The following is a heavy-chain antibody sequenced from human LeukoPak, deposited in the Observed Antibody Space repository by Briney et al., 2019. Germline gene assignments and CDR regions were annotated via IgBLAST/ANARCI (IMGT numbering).Heavy chain of an antibody. J-gene: IGHJ5*02. Sequence: GASVKVSCKASGYTFTGYGISWVRQAPGQGLEWMGWISAYNGNTNYAQKLQGRVTMTTDTSTSTAYMELRSLRSDDTAVYYCARPAAKGPNFAFDPWGQGTLVTVSS. CDR1: GYTFTGYG. CDR2: ISAYNGNT. D-gene: IGHD2-2*01. V-gene: IGHV1-18*01. CDR3: ARPAAKGPNFAFDP.